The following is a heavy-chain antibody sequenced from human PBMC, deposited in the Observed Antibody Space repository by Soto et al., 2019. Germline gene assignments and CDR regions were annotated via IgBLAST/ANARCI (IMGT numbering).Heavy chain of an antibody. V-gene: IGHV3-21*01. CDR1: GFTFSSYS. D-gene: IGHD2-15*01. CDR2: ISSSSSYI. J-gene: IGHJ6*03. Sequence: EVQLVESGGGLVQPGGSLRLSCAASGFTFSSYSMNWVRQAPGKGLEWVSSISSSSSYIYYADSVKGRFTISRDNAKNSLYLQMNSLRAEDTAVYYCARDEPLGYCSGGSCNRDYYYYYMDVWGKGTTVTVSS. CDR3: ARDEPLGYCSGGSCNRDYYYYYMDV.